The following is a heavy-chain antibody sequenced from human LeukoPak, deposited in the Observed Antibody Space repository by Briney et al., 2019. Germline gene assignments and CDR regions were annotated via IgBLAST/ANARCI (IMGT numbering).Heavy chain of an antibody. Sequence: PGGSLRLSCAASGFSFSTYTMNWVRQAPGKGLDWVSYISSSSSTIYYADSVKGRFTISRDNANNSLYLHMNSLRDEDTAVYYCARARRYRSSWYHDYWGQGSLVTVSS. CDR3: ARARRYRSSWYHDY. J-gene: IGHJ4*02. CDR1: GFSFSTYT. D-gene: IGHD6-13*01. CDR2: ISSSSSTI. V-gene: IGHV3-48*02.